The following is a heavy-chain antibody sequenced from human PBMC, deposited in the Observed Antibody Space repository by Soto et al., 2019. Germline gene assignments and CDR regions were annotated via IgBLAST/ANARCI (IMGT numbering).Heavy chain of an antibody. CDR2: IDKVGTDS. D-gene: IGHD3-10*01. CDR1: EFTFSGRS. V-gene: IGHV3-74*01. J-gene: IGHJ6*03. Sequence: EVQLVESGGGLVQPGGSLRLSCAASEFTFSGRSVHWVRQAPGKGLVWVSGIDKVGTDSTYADTVKGRFTSSRDNAKNTVYLQMTSLRVEDTAVYSCARGWFGPDVWGKGTTVTVSS. CDR3: ARGWFGPDV.